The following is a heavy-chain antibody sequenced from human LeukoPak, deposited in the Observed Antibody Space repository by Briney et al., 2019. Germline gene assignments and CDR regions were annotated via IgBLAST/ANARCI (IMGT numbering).Heavy chain of an antibody. V-gene: IGHV3-48*02. CDR2: ISSSSSTI. CDR1: GFTFGSYS. CDR3: ARGGPTVTTWGLFDY. Sequence: GGSLRLSCAASGFTFGSYSMNWVRQAPGKGLDWVSYISSSSSTIYYADSAKGRFTISRDNAKNSLYLQMNSLRDEDTAVYYCARGGPTVTTWGLFDYWGQGTLVTVSS. D-gene: IGHD4-17*01. J-gene: IGHJ4*02.